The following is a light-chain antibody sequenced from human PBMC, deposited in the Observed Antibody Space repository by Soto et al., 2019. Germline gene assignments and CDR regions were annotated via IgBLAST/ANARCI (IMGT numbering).Light chain of an antibody. CDR3: QQHSRSIT. CDR1: QSFTTSQ. Sequence: EIVLTQSPGTLSLSPGERATLFCRASQSFTTSQLAWYQQKPGQAPRVLIFGASSRATGIPDRFSGSGSGTDFTLTISRLEPEDSAVYYCQQHSRSITFGGGTKVDIK. J-gene: IGKJ4*01. V-gene: IGKV3-20*01. CDR2: GAS.